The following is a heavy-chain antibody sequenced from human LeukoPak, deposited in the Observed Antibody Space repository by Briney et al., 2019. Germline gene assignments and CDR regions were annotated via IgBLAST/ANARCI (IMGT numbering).Heavy chain of an antibody. J-gene: IGHJ4*02. D-gene: IGHD1-1*01. CDR2: VYYNGIT. CDR3: ASQLGGTTFH. V-gene: IGHV4-59*01. CDR1: GVSISSYF. Sequence: SETLSLTCTVSGVSISSYFWSWIRQPPGKGLEWIGYVYYNGITNYNPSLKSRVSISLDTSKNQFSLNLNSVIAADTAVYYCASQLGGTTFHWGQGTLVTVSS.